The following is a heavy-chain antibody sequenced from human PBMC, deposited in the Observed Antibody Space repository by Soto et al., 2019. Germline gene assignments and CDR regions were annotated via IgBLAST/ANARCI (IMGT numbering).Heavy chain of an antibody. D-gene: IGHD3-3*01. Sequence: ASVKVSCKASGYTFTSYGISWVRQAPGQGLEWMGWISAYNGNTNYAQKLQGRVTMTTDTSTSTAYMELRSLRSDDTAVYYCARVAIPYDFWSGYYLDFDYWGQGTLVTVSS. CDR1: GYTFTSYG. J-gene: IGHJ4*02. CDR2: ISAYNGNT. V-gene: IGHV1-18*01. CDR3: ARVAIPYDFWSGYYLDFDY.